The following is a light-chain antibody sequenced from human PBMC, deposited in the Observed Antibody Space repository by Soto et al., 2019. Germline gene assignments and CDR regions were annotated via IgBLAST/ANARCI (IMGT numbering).Light chain of an antibody. Sequence: DIQMTQSPSSLSASVGARISITCQASQDIRTSLSWFQQKPGRAPKLLIYGASNLETGVPSIFRGSGSGTDFTFTISSLQPEDSATYYCQQYDNLPPFTFGPGTKVDIK. CDR3: QQYDNLPPFT. V-gene: IGKV1-33*01. CDR1: QDIRTS. J-gene: IGKJ3*01. CDR2: GAS.